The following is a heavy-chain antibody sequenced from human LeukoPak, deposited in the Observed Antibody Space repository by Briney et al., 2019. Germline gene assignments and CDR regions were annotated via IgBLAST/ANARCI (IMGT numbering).Heavy chain of an antibody. D-gene: IGHD3-10*01. CDR1: GFTFSSYE. CDR3: AKLQYYYGSGSYSPKYYYYYYMDV. J-gene: IGHJ6*03. V-gene: IGHV3-48*03. Sequence: GGSLRLSCAASGFTFSSYEMNWVRQAPGKGLEWVSYITSSGRTIYYADSVKGRFTISRDNSKNTLYLQMNSLRAEDTAVYYCAKLQYYYGSGSYSPKYYYYYYMDVWGKGTTVTVSS. CDR2: ITSSGRTI.